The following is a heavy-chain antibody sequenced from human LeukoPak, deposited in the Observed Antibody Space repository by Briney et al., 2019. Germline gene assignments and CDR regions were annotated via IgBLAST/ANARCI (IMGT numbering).Heavy chain of an antibody. J-gene: IGHJ4*02. CDR1: GGSISSGDYY. Sequence: SETLSLTCTVSGGSISSGDYYWSWIRQPPGKGLEWIGYIYYSGSTYYNPSLKSRVTISVDTSKNQFSLKLSSVTAADTAVYYCATFSWYNHFDYWGQGTLVTVSS. V-gene: IGHV4-30-4*01. CDR3: ATFSWYNHFDY. CDR2: IYYSGST. D-gene: IGHD6-13*01.